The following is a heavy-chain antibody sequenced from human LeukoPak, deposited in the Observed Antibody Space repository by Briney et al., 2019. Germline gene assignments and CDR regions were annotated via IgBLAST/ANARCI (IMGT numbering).Heavy chain of an antibody. CDR1: GYTFTGYY. D-gene: IGHD2-2*01. Sequence: GASVKVSCKASGYTFTGYYMHWVRQAPGQGLEWMGWINPNSGGTNYAQKFQGRVTMTRDTSISTAYMELSRLRSDDTAVYYCARGCPRHYYYYYYMDVWGKGTTVTISS. J-gene: IGHJ6*03. CDR2: INPNSGGT. CDR3: ARGCPRHYYYYYYMDV. V-gene: IGHV1-2*02.